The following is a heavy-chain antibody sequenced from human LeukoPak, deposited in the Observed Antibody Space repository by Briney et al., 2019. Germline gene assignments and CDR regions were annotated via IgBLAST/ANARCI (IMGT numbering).Heavy chain of an antibody. CDR1: GYSINTGYF. CDR2: IYHRGNT. Sequence: PSETLSLTCTVSGYSINTGYFWGWIRQPPGKGLEWIGSIYHRGNTYYNPSLKSRVTISVDTSKNQFSLKLSSVTAADTAVYYCARIRMITFGGVIVRTYYFDYWGQGTLVIVSS. V-gene: IGHV4-38-2*02. J-gene: IGHJ4*02. CDR3: ARIRMITFGGVIVRTYYFDY. D-gene: IGHD3-16*02.